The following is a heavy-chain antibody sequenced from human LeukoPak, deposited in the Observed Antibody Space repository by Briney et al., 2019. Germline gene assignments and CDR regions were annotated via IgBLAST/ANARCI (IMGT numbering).Heavy chain of an antibody. CDR2: IRSSTSYI. J-gene: IGHJ4*02. CDR1: GFTFSSYG. CDR3: ARFSDTAMVIDY. D-gene: IGHD5-18*01. V-gene: IGHV3-21*01. Sequence: PGGSLRLSCAASGFTFSSYGMSWVRQAPGKGLEWVSSIRSSTSYIYYADSVKGRFTISRDNAKNSLYLQMNSLRAEDTAVYYCARFSDTAMVIDYWGQGTLVTVSS.